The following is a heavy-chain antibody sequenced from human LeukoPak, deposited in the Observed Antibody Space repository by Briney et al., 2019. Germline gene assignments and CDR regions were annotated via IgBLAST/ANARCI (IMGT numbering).Heavy chain of an antibody. CDR1: GFTFSSYS. D-gene: IGHD3-9*01. V-gene: IGHV3-21*01. J-gene: IGHJ6*04. CDR3: ARETYYDILTGHADAGYDGMDV. CDR2: ISSSSSYI. Sequence: PGGSLRLSCAASGFTFSSYSMNWVRQAPGKGLEWVSSISSSSSYIYYADSVKGRFTISRDNAKNSLYLQMNRLRAEDTAVYYCARETYYDILTGHADAGYDGMDVWGKGTTVTVSS.